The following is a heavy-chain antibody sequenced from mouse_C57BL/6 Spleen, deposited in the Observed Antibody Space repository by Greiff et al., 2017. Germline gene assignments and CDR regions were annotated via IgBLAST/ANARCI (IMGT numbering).Heavy chain of an antibody. V-gene: IGHV1-69*01. CDR3: AREIVATRYFDV. Sequence: QVQLQQPGAELVMPGASVKLSCKASGYTFTSYWMHWVKQRPGQGLEWIGEIDPSDSYTNYNQKFKGKSTLTVDKSSSTAHMQLSSLTSEDSAVYYCAREIVATRYFDVWGTGTTVTVSS. CDR2: IDPSDSYT. CDR1: GYTFTSYW. J-gene: IGHJ1*03. D-gene: IGHD1-1*01.